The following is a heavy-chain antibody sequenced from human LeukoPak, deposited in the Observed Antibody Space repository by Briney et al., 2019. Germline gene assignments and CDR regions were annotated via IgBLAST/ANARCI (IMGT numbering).Heavy chain of an antibody. V-gene: IGHV3-48*04. D-gene: IGHD4-17*01. Sequence: GGSLRLSCAASGFTFSSYGMHWVRQAPGKGLEWVSYISSSGSTIYYADSVKGRFTISRDNAKNSLYLQMNSLRAEDTAVYYCARDRSHYGDLDYWGQGTLVTVSS. CDR3: ARDRSHYGDLDY. J-gene: IGHJ4*02. CDR2: ISSSGSTI. CDR1: GFTFSSYG.